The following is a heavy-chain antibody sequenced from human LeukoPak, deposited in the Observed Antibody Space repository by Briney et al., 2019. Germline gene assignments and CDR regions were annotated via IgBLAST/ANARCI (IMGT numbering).Heavy chain of an antibody. D-gene: IGHD6-19*01. CDR3: ARLQGGSGWYKEEYYYFDY. CDR1: GYSFTSYW. J-gene: IGHJ4*02. CDR2: IYPGDSDT. V-gene: IGHV5-51*01. Sequence: GESLKISCKGSGYSFTSYWIGWVRQMPGKGLEWMGIIYPGDSDTRYSPYFQGQVTISADKSISTAYLQWSSLKASDTAMYYCARLQGGSGWYKEEYYYFDYWGQGTLVTVSS.